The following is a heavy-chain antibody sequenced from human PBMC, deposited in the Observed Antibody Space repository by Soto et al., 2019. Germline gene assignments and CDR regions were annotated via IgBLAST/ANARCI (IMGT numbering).Heavy chain of an antibody. V-gene: IGHV2-5*02. CDR2: IYWDDDK. CDR3: AHLPPTGILLAMEPYYFDF. J-gene: IGHJ4*02. D-gene: IGHD5-18*01. Sequence: QITLKESGPTLVKPTQTLTLTCTFSGFSLSTSGVGVGWIRQPPGKALEWLALIYWDDDKRYSPSLKSRHTMTKDTSKHQVVFTITNREPVDTAPYYCAHLPPTGILLAMEPYYFDFCGQGTLVTVS. CDR1: GFSLSTSGVG.